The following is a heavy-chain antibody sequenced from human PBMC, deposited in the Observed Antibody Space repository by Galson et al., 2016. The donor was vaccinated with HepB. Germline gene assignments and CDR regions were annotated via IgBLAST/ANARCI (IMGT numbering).Heavy chain of an antibody. CDR3: AREGSSSTTGGEGFGGFDI. CDR1: GYTFTNYF. Sequence: SCKASGYTFTNYFIHCVRQAPGQGLEWMGVIKCSDGFTSYAQRFQGRITLTRETTSSTVYMELSSLSSEDTAVYYCAREGSSSTTGGEGFGGFDIWGQGTMVTVFS. V-gene: IGHV1-46*01. J-gene: IGHJ3*02. CDR2: IKCSDGFT. D-gene: IGHD3-16*01.